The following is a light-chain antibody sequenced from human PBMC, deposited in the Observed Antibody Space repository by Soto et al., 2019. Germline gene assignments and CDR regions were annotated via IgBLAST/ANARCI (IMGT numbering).Light chain of an antibody. CDR2: AVS. V-gene: IGLV2-14*01. Sequence: QSALTQPASVSGSPGQSITISCTGTSSDVGLYDYVSWYQQHPGKAPQLMIYAVSNRPSGVSNRFSASKSGNTASLFISGLQADDEADYYCSSYTSDSSYVFGPGTKVNV. CDR1: SSDVGLYDY. J-gene: IGLJ1*01. CDR3: SSYTSDSSYV.